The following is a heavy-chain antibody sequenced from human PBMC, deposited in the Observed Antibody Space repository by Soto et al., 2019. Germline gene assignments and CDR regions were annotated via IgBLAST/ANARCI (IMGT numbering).Heavy chain of an antibody. CDR2: ICGIGGST. CDR1: GFTFSSYA. CDR3: AKSRINPLEVGFLFAY. Sequence: GGSLRLSCAATGFTFSSYAMSWVRQALGKGLEWVSAICGIGGSTYYADSVKVRFTISRDNSKNTLYLQMNSLRAEDTAVYYCAKSRINPLEVGFLFAYWGQGTLVTVS. D-gene: IGHD2-15*01. V-gene: IGHV3-23*01. J-gene: IGHJ4*02.